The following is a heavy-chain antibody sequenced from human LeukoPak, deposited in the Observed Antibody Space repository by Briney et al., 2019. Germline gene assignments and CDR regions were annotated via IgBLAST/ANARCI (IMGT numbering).Heavy chain of an antibody. J-gene: IGHJ6*03. D-gene: IGHD2-2*01. CDR3: ARLPSDYMDV. CDR1: GGSISSGDYY. CDR2: MYYSGST. Sequence: PSQTLSLTCTVSGGSISSGDYYWSWIRQPPGKGLEWIAYMYYSGSTYYNPSLKSRVTMSADTSKNQLSLKLSSVTAADTAVYYCARLPSDYMDVWGKGTTVTVSS. V-gene: IGHV4-30-4*01.